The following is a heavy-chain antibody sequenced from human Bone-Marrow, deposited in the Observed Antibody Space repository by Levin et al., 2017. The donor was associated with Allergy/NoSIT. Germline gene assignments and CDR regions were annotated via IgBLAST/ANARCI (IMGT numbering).Heavy chain of an antibody. V-gene: IGHV4-34*01. CDR3: AAHCSSTSCYSVY. Sequence: SETLSLTCAVYGGSFSGYYWSWIRQPPGKGLEWIGEINHSGSTNYNPSLKSRVTISVDTSKNQFSLKLSSVTAADTAVYYCAAHCSSTSCYSVYWGQGTLVTVSS. CDR2: INHSGST. J-gene: IGHJ4*02. CDR1: GGSFSGYY. D-gene: IGHD2-2*01.